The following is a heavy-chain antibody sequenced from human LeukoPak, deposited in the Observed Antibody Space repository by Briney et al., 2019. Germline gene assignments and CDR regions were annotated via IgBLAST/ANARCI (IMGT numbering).Heavy chain of an antibody. V-gene: IGHV3-23*01. CDR2: ISGSGGST. CDR1: GFTFSSYA. J-gene: IGHJ3*02. Sequence: SGGSLRLSCAASGFTFSSYAMSWVRQAPGKGLDWVSAISGSGGSTYYADSVKGRFTISRDNSKNSLYLQMNSLRAEDTAVYYCAKSSGYYDSSGYSPDAFDIWGQGTMVTVS. CDR3: AKSSGYYDSSGYSPDAFDI. D-gene: IGHD3-22*01.